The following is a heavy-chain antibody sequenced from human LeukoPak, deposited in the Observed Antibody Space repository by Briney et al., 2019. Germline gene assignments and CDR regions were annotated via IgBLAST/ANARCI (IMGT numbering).Heavy chain of an antibody. Sequence: GGSLRLSCAASGFTFSDYYMNWIHQAPGKGLEWVSYIGTSGSTIFYADSVEGRFTISRDNAKNSLYLQMNSLRAEDTAVYYCARWAVTPKKAFDIWGQGTMVSVSS. V-gene: IGHV3-11*01. D-gene: IGHD2-21*02. CDR1: GFTFSDYY. CDR2: IGTSGSTI. J-gene: IGHJ3*02. CDR3: ARWAVTPKKAFDI.